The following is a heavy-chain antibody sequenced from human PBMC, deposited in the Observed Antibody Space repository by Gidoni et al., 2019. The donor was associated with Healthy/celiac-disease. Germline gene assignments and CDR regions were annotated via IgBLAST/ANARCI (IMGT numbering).Heavy chain of an antibody. Sequence: QVQLVQSGAEVKKPGSSVKVSCKASGGTFSSYSISWVRQAPGQGLEWMGGIIPIFVTANYEQKFKGRVTITADESTSTAYMELSSLRSEDTAVYYCARGNDFWSGYYVHYYYGMDVWGQGTTVTVSS. CDR1: GGTFSSYS. V-gene: IGHV1-69*01. CDR3: ARGNDFWSGYYVHYYYGMDV. CDR2: IIPIFVTA. J-gene: IGHJ6*02. D-gene: IGHD3-3*01.